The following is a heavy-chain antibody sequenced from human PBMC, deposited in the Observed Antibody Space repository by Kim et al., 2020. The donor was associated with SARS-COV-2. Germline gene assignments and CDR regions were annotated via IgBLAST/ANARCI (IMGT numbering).Heavy chain of an antibody. CDR2: IMQDGSDN. J-gene: IGHJ5*01. V-gene: IGHV3-7*01. CDR3: ARVKTGTTPWFDS. D-gene: IGHD1-1*01. Sequence: GGSLRLSCVASGFTFEHYYMSWVRQAPGKGLEWVANIMQDGSDNFYVDSVKGRFTISRDNAKRSLYLQLNSLRVEDTAMYYCARVKTGTTPWFDSWGLGT. CDR1: GFTFEHYY.